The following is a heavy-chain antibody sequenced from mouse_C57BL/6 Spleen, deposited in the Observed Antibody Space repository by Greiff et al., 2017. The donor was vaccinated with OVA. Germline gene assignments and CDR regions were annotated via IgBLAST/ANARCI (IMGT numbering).Heavy chain of an antibody. V-gene: IGHV1-19*01. D-gene: IGHD2-4*01. J-gene: IGHJ2*01. CDR3: ASRDYDYDGGY. CDR1: GYTFTDYY. Sequence: VQLQQSGPVLVKPGASVKMSCKASGYTFTDYYMNWVKQSHGKSLEWIGVINPYNGGTSYNQKFKGKATLTVDKSSSTAYMELNSLTSEDSAVYYCASRDYDYDGGYWGQGTTLTVSS. CDR2: INPYNGGT.